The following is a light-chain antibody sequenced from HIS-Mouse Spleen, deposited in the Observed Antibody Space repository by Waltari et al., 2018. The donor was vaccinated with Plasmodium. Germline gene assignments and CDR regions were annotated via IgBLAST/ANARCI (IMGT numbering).Light chain of an antibody. Sequence: QSALTQPRPVSGPPGQSVPIPCPATTSDVGGYNYVPWYQQHPGKAPKLMIYDVSKRPSGVPDRFSGSKSGNTASLTISGLQAEDEADYYCCSYAGSYTFVFGTGTKVTVL. CDR3: CSYAGSYTFV. CDR2: DVS. J-gene: IGLJ1*01. CDR1: TSDVGGYNY. V-gene: IGLV2-11*01.